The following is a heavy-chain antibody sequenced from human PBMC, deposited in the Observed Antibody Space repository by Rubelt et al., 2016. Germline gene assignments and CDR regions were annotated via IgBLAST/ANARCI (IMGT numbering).Heavy chain of an antibody. CDR3: AWGMDPHGMDV. D-gene: IGHD2-2*03. CDR2: MNPNSGNT. J-gene: IGHJ6*02. CDR1: GYTFTSYD. V-gene: IGHV1-8*01. Sequence: QVQLVQSGAEVKKPGASVKVSCKASGYTFTSYDINWVRQATGQGLEWMGWMNPNSGNTGYEQKFQGRVTMSSNKSISTAYMELSSLRSEDTGVYYCAWGMDPHGMDVWGQGTTVTVSS.